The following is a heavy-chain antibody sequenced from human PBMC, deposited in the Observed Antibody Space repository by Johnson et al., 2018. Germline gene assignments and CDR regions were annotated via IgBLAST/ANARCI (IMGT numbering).Heavy chain of an antibody. D-gene: IGHD2-2*01. V-gene: IGHV3-74*01. CDR1: GFXLRHYW. J-gene: IGHJ3*02. Sequence: QPGESLRLPCAASGFXLRHYWMHWVRQAPGKGLVWVSRIQNDGSSPSYGDSVKGGFTICRDSAKNTLYLQRSSLRGEETAVLYWARGGCPGAFETWGQGTMVTVSS. CDR2: IQNDGSSP. CDR3: ARGGCPGAFET.